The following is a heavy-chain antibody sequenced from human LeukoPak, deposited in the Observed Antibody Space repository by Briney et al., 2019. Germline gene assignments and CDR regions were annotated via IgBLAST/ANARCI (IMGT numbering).Heavy chain of an antibody. V-gene: IGHV1-46*01. J-gene: IGHJ4*02. CDR3: ARDGEGYSYGFNH. D-gene: IGHD5-18*01. CDR1: GYTFTGYY. Sequence: ASVKVSCKASGYTFTGYYMHWVRQAPGQGLEWMGIINPSGGSTSYAQKFQGRVTMTRDMSTSTVYMELSSLRSEDTAVYYCARDGEGYSYGFNHWGQGTLVTVSS. CDR2: INPSGGST.